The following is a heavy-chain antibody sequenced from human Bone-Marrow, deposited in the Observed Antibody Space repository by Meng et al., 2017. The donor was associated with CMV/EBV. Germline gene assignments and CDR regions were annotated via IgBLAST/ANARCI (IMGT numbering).Heavy chain of an antibody. J-gene: IGHJ4*02. D-gene: IGHD1-26*01. CDR3: ARDSDAVGVTIDY. Sequence: GESLKISCAASGFTFSSYWMHWVRQAPGKGLVWVSRINSDGSTTRYADSVKGRFTISRDNAKNTLYLQMNSLRAEDTAVYYCARDSDAVGVTIDYWGQGNLVNVDS. CDR2: INSDGSTT. V-gene: IGHV3-74*01. CDR1: GFTFSSYW.